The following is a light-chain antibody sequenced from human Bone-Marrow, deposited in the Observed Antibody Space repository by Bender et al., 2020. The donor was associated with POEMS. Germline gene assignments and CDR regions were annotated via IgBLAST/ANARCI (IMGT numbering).Light chain of an antibody. Sequence: QSALTQPAAVSGSPGQSITISCTGTSSDVGGQNYVSWYQQHPGEAPKLIIYDVNKRPSGASSRFSGSKSGNTASLTISGLQADDEADYYCSSDTSDNTYVFGGGTTVTVL. CDR1: SSDVGGQNY. V-gene: IGLV2-14*03. J-gene: IGLJ1*01. CDR2: DVN. CDR3: SSDTSDNTYV.